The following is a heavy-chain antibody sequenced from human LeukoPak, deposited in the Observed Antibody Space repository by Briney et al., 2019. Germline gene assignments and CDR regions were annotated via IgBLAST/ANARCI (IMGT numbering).Heavy chain of an antibody. CDR1: GFSFSGSD. D-gene: IGHD5-12*01. J-gene: IGHJ4*02. Sequence: GGSLKLSCAASGFSFSGSDVHWVRQASGKGLEWVGRIGTKAKNYATEYVASVKGRFTISRDDSENTLYLQMSSLKTEDTAVYYCTTDISAVLYWGRGTLVTVSS. CDR2: IGTKAKNYAT. CDR3: TTDISAVLY. V-gene: IGHV3-73*01.